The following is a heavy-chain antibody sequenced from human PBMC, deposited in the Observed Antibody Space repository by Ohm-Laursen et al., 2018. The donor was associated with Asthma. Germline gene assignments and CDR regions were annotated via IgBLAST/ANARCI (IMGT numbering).Heavy chain of an antibody. CDR2: ISGSGGST. CDR1: GFTFSSYA. V-gene: IGHV3-23*01. J-gene: IGHJ5*02. D-gene: IGHD5-18*01. CDR3: ARSGYSYGTGWFDP. Sequence: SLRLSCAASGFTFSSYAMSWVRQAPGKGLEWVSAISGSGGSTYYADSVKGRFTISRDNSKNTLYLQMNSLRAEDTAVYYCARSGYSYGTGWFDPWGQGTLVTVSS.